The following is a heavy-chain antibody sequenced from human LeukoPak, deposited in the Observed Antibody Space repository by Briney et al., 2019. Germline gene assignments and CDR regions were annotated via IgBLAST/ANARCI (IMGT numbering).Heavy chain of an antibody. CDR1: GFTFSSYA. J-gene: IGHJ6*02. Sequence: PGGSLRLSCAASGFTFSSYAMSWVRQAPGKGLEWVSAISGSGGSTYYADSVKGRFTISRDNSKNTLYLQMNSLRAEDTAVYYCAKDDNPWYYYYGMDVWGQGTTVTVSS. D-gene: IGHD3-22*01. CDR3: AKDDNPWYYYYGMDV. CDR2: ISGSGGST. V-gene: IGHV3-23*01.